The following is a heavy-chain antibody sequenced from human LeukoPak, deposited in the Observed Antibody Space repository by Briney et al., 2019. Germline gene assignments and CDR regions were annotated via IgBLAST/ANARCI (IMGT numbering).Heavy chain of an antibody. Sequence: PGGSLRLSCAASGFIFSSYAMTWVRQAPGKGLEWVSGINWNGGSTGYADSVKGRFTISRDNAKNSLYLQMNSLRAEDTALYHCARALYGDYSTGFDPWGQGTLVTVSS. D-gene: IGHD4-17*01. CDR1: GFIFSSYA. CDR3: ARALYGDYSTGFDP. CDR2: INWNGGST. J-gene: IGHJ5*02. V-gene: IGHV3-20*01.